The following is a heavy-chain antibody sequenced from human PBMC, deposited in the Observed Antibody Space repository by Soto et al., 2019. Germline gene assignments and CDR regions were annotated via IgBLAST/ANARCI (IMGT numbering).Heavy chain of an antibody. CDR1: GGSISSYY. CDR2: ISYSGST. D-gene: IGHD3-3*01. CDR3: ARGRDYDFWSGYVDYYYYGMDV. V-gene: IGHV4-59*01. J-gene: IGHJ6*02. Sequence: KASETLSLTCTVSGGSISSYYWSWIRQPPGKGLEWIGYISYSGSTNYNPSLKSRVTISVDTSKNPFSLKLSSVTAADTAVYYCARGRDYDFWSGYVDYYYYGMDVWGQGTTVTVSS.